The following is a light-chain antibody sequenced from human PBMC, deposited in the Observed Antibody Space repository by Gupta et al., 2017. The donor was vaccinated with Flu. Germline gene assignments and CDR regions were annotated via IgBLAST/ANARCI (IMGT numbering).Light chain of an antibody. CDR1: SSDVGTYNY. CDR3: SSYTIYSTWI. CDR2: EVS. J-gene: IGLJ2*01. Sequence: QSALTPPASVSGSPGQSITISCTETSSDVGTYNYFYWYQQHPGKAPKLMIYEVSNRPSGVSDRFSGSKSGKTASLTISGLQDEDEADYYCSSYTIYSTWIFGGGTKLTVL. V-gene: IGLV2-14*01.